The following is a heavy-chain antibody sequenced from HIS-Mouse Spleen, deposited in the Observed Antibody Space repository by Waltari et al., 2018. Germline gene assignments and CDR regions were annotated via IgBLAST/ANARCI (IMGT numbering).Heavy chain of an antibody. Sequence: EVQLVESGGGLVQPGGSLRLPCPASGFTFSSSWMSWFRQAPGKGLEWVANIKQDGSEKYYVDSVKGRFTISRDNAKNSLYLQMNSLRAEDTAVYYCAREPHYGGNSHFDYWGQGTLVTVSS. V-gene: IGHV3-7*01. CDR2: IKQDGSEK. D-gene: IGHD4-17*01. CDR3: AREPHYGGNSHFDY. CDR1: GFTFSSSW. J-gene: IGHJ4*02.